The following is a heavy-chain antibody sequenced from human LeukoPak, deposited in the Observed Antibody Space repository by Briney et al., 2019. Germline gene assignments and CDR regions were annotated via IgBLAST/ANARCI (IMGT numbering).Heavy chain of an antibody. J-gene: IGHJ4*02. V-gene: IGHV3-23*01. D-gene: IGHD1-7*01. CDR1: GFTFSSYA. CDR3: ATDVWNYGSGRYDY. Sequence: GGSLRLSCAASGFTFSSYAMSWVRQAPGKGLEWVSAISGSGGSTYYADSVKGRFTISRDNSKNTLYLQMNSLRAEDTAVYYCATDVWNYGSGRYDYWGQGTLVTVSS. CDR2: ISGSGGST.